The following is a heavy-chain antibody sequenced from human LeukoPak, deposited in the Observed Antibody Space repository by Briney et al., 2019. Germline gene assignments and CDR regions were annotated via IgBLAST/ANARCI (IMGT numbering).Heavy chain of an antibody. D-gene: IGHD2-15*01. V-gene: IGHV3-48*01. CDR1: GSTFSSYS. J-gene: IGHJ4*02. Sequence: PGGSLRLSCAASGSTFSSYSMNWVRQAPGKGLEWVSYISSSSSTIYYADSVKGRFTISRDNAKNSLYLQMNSLRAEDAAVYYCAKAPVTSCRGAFCYPFDYWGQGTLVTVSS. CDR2: ISSSSSTI. CDR3: AKAPVTSCRGAFCYPFDY.